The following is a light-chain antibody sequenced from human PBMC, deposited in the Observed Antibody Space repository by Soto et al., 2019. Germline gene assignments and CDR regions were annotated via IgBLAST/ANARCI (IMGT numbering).Light chain of an antibody. CDR3: RSYTSSSTPWV. Sequence: QSARTQPASVSGSPGQSITISCTGTSSDVGGYNYVSWYQQHPGKAPKLMIYDVSNRPSGVSNRFSGSKSGNPASLTISGLQAEDAADYYCRSYTSSSTPWVCGGGTKLTVL. J-gene: IGLJ3*02. CDR1: SSDVGGYNY. V-gene: IGLV2-14*01. CDR2: DVS.